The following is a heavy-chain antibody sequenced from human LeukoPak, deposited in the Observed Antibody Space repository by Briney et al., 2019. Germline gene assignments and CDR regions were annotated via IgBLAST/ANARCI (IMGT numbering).Heavy chain of an antibody. J-gene: IGHJ4*02. D-gene: IGHD4-11*01. CDR1: GFTFSSYA. V-gene: IGHV3-30-3*01. CDR3: ARSRDLGVTTGFDY. Sequence: GGSLRLSCAASGFTFSSYAMDWVRQAPGKGLEWVAVISYDGSNKYYADSVKGRFTISRDNSKNTLYLQMNSLRAEDTAVYYCARSRDLGVTTGFDYWGQGTLVTVSS. CDR2: ISYDGSNK.